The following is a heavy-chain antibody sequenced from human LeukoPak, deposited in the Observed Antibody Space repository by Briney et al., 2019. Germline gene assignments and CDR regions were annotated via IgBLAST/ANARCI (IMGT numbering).Heavy chain of an antibody. D-gene: IGHD6-13*01. CDR3: AKSDPFIEGAGMFDY. J-gene: IGHJ4*02. V-gene: IGHV3-23*01. Sequence: GGSLRLSCAASGFTFSSYAMSWVRQAPGKGLEWVSAVSKRGGSTYYADSVKGRFTISRDNAKNTLYLQVNRLRAEDTAIYYCAKSDPFIEGAGMFDYWGRGTLVTVSS. CDR1: GFTFSSYA. CDR2: VSKRGGST.